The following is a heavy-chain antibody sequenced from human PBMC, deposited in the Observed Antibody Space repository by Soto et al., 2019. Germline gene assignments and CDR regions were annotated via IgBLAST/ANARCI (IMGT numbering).Heavy chain of an antibody. D-gene: IGHD5-12*01. J-gene: IGHJ5*02. CDR2: INPSGGST. CDR1: GYTFTSYY. CDR3: ARMVAPTGWFDP. V-gene: IGHV1-46*01. Sequence: ASVKVSCKASGYTFTSYYMHWVRQAPGQGLEWMGIINPSGGSTSYAQKFQGRVTMTRDTSTSTVYMELSSLRSEDTAVYHCARMVAPTGWFDPWGQGTLVTVSS.